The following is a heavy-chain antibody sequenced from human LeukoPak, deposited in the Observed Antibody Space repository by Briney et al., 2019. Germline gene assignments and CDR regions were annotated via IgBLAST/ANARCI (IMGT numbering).Heavy chain of an antibody. CDR1: GYTYSAFH. CDR2: MSVSGTTT. CDR3: AKDRGY. Sequence: GGSLRLSCATSGYTYSAFHMTGVRQAPGKALEWVSAMSVSGTTTYYAHSVKGRFTIPRDNSKNTVYLQMNSLRDEGTAVYYCAKDRGYGGLGTLVTVCS. V-gene: IGHV3-23*01. J-gene: IGHJ4*02.